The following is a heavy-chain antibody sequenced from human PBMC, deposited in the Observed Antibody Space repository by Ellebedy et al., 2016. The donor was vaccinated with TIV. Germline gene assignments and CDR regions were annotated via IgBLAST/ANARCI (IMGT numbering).Heavy chain of an antibody. CDR2: IIPIFGTA. CDR1: GGTFSSYA. V-gene: IGHV1-69*13. CDR3: ARHPIRGAGTKENWFDP. J-gene: IGHJ5*02. Sequence: SVKVSCXASGGTFSSYALSWVRQAPGQGLEWMGGIIPIFGTANYAQKFQGRVTITADESTSTAYMELSSLRSEDTAVYYCARHPIRGAGTKENWFDPWGQGTLVTVSS. D-gene: IGHD6-19*01.